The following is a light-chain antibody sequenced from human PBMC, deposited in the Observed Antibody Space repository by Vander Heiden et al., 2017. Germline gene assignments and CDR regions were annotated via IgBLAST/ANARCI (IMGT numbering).Light chain of an antibody. CDR1: HEISHC. J-gene: IGKJ4*01. CDR2: AAA. Sequence: IYAASPLSASIRDSVTITCRANHEISHCLAWYQQKPGKAPKRLIYAAARLESGVTSRFSGSGSWTDFTLTISSLQSEDVASYSCQHYYSHPFAFGGGTKVEIK. CDR3: QHYYSHPFA. V-gene: IGKV1-8*01.